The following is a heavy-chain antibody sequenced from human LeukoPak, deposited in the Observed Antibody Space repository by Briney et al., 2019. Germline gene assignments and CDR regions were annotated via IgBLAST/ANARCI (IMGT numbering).Heavy chain of an antibody. V-gene: IGHV3-23*01. CDR1: GFTFSSYA. Sequence: PGGSLRLSCAASGFTFSSYAMSWVRQAPGKGLEWVSAISGSGGSTYYADSVKGRFTISRDNSKNTLYLQMNSLRAEDTAVYYCAKDLRDIVVVPAVGGFDYWGQGTLVAVSS. J-gene: IGHJ4*02. CDR3: AKDLRDIVVVPAVGGFDY. CDR2: ISGSGGST. D-gene: IGHD2-2*01.